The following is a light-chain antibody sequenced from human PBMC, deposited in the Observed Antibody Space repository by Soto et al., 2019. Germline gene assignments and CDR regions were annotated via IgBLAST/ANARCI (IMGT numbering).Light chain of an antibody. J-gene: IGLJ1*01. V-gene: IGLV2-14*01. Sequence: QSVLTQPASVSGSPGQSLTISCTGDISDVGGYEYVSWYQQHPDKAPKLLIYEVSNRPSGVSVRFSGSKSGNTASLTISGLQAEDEAAYYSSSYTSSTTLGVFGTGTKGTVL. CDR2: EVS. CDR3: SSYTSSTTLGV. CDR1: ISDVGGYEY.